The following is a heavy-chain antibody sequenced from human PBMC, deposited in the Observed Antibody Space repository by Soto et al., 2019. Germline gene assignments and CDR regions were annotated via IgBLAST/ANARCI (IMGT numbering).Heavy chain of an antibody. CDR2: VNHSGST. CDR1: GGSFSNYY. CDR3: ARGGNYDFWSGQNYYYYYVDV. Sequence: PSETLSLTCAVYGGSFSNYYWSWIRQPPGKGLEWIGEVNHSGSTNYNPSLKSRVTISIDTSKNQFSLRLHSVTAADTAVYYCARGGNYDFWSGQNYYYYYVDVWGKGTTVTVSS. D-gene: IGHD3-3*01. V-gene: IGHV4-34*01. J-gene: IGHJ6*03.